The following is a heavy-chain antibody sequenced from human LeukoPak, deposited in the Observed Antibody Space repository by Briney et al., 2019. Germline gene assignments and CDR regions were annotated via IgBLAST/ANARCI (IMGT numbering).Heavy chain of an antibody. D-gene: IGHD5-18*01. J-gene: IGHJ6*02. CDR3: ARLPILTAMEENYYYYGMDV. Sequence: GASVKVSCKASGYTFTGYYIHWVRQAPGQGLEYMGWINPNTGGTNYAQKFQGRVTMTRDTSISTAYMELGRLRSDDTAVYYCARLPILTAMEENYYYYGMDVWGQGTTVTVSS. CDR1: GYTFTGYY. V-gene: IGHV1-2*02. CDR2: INPNTGGT.